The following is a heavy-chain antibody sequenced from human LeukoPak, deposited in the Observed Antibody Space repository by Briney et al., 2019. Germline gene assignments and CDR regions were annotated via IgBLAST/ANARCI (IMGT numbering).Heavy chain of an antibody. V-gene: IGHV3-74*03. CDR3: TSGAYYNDY. CDR2: IKSDGSGT. Sequence: GGSLRLSCAASGFTFSTYWMHWVRXVPGKXLVWVSHIKSDGSGTEYADSVKGRFTISRDNAKNTLYMQMNSLRAEDTAVYYCTSGAYYNDYWGQGTLVTVSS. J-gene: IGHJ4*02. CDR1: GFTFSTYW. D-gene: IGHD3-22*01.